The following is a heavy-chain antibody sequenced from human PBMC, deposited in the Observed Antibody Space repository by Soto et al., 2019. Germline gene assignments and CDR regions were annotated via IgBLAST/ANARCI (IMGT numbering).Heavy chain of an antibody. Sequence: QVQLVQSGAEVKKPGSSVKVSCKASADTFNSYSLSWLRQAPGQRLEWMGGITPVFDTADYAQSFEDRLTITADDSTSTVYMELSSLRSDDTAVYYCARSLEGTTVTNWFDPWGQGALVTVSS. D-gene: IGHD4-17*01. CDR3: ARSLEGTTVTNWFDP. CDR2: ITPVFDTA. CDR1: ADTFNSYS. V-gene: IGHV1-69*01. J-gene: IGHJ5*02.